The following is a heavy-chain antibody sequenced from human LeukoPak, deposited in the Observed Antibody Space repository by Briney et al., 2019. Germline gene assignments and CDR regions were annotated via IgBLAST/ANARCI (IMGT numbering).Heavy chain of an antibody. CDR2: INHSGST. V-gene: IGHV4-34*01. CDR1: GGSFSGYY. J-gene: IGHJ4*02. Sequence: SETLSLTCAVYGGSFSGYYWSWIRQPPHNGLEWIGQINHSGSTNYNPSLKSRVTISVDTSKNQFSLKLSSVTAADTAVYYCARLGFSNSGSYLAPSDYWGQGTLVTVSS. CDR3: ARLGFSNSGSYLAPSDY. D-gene: IGHD1-26*01.